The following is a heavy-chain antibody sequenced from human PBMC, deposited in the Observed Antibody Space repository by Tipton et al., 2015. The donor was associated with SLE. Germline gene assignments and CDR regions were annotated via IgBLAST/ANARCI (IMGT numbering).Heavy chain of an antibody. CDR3: ARAGRAWNLFDY. D-gene: IGHD1-1*01. CDR1: GGSISSGSYY. J-gene: IGHJ4*02. Sequence: LRLSCTVSGGSISSGSYYWSWIRQPAGKGLEWIGRIYTSVSTYYNPSLKSRFTISVDTSKNQFSLKLSSVTAADTAVYYCARAGRAWNLFDYWGQGTLVTVSS. V-gene: IGHV4-61*02. CDR2: IYTSVST.